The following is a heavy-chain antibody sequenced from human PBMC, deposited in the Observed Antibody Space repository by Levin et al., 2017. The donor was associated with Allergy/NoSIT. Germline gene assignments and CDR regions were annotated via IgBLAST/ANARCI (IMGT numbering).Heavy chain of an antibody. CDR2: INSDGSST. V-gene: IGHV3-74*01. J-gene: IGHJ3*02. CDR3: ARLASRSTSCYTCAFDI. CDR1: GFTFSNSW. D-gene: IGHD2-2*02. Sequence: LSLTCAASGFTFSNSWMHWVRQAPGKGLVWVSRINSDGSSTTYADSVKGRFTISRDNAKNTLFLQMNSLRAEDTAVYYCARLASRSTSCYTCAFDIWGQGTMVTVSS.